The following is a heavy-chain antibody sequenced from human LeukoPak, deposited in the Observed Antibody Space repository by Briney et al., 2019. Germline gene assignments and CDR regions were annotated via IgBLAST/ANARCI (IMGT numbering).Heavy chain of an antibody. CDR2: IYSGGST. CDR1: GFTVSNNY. Sequence: GGSLRLSCAASGFTVSNNYMNWVRQAPGKGLEWVSLIYSGGSTYYADSVKGRFTISRDNSKNTLYLQMNSLRAEDTAVYYCARGGAIYYYYGMDVWGQGTTVTVSS. CDR3: ARGGAIYYYYGMDV. V-gene: IGHV3-66*01. D-gene: IGHD3-16*01. J-gene: IGHJ6*02.